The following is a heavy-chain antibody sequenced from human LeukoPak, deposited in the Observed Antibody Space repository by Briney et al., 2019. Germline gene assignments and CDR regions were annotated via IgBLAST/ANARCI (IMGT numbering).Heavy chain of an antibody. CDR2: INWNNGFI. CDR1: RFTFDNYA. J-gene: IGHJ6*03. CDR3: ARESYSNYLGYMDV. Sequence: PGRSLRLSCVASRFTFDNYAIHWVRQVPGKGLEWVSGINWNNGFIAYADSVKGRFTISRDNAKNSLYLQMSSLRAEDTAVYYCARESYSNYLGYMDVWGKGTTVTVSS. V-gene: IGHV3-9*01. D-gene: IGHD4-11*01.